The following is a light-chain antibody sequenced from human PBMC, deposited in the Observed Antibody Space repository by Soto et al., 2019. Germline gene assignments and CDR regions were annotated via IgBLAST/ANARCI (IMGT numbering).Light chain of an antibody. CDR2: GAS. V-gene: IGKV3-15*01. Sequence: EIVMTQSPATLSVSPGDRATLSCRASQSVSTNLAWYQQKPGQAPRLLIYGASTRATGIPARFSGSGSGTEFPLTIRRLEAGDFAMYYCQQYGSSPRTFGQGTKVDIK. J-gene: IGKJ1*01. CDR1: QSVSTN. CDR3: QQYGSSPRT.